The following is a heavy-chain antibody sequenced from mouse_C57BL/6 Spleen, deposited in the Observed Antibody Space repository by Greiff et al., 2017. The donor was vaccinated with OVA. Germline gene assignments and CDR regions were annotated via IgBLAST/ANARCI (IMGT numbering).Heavy chain of an antibody. V-gene: IGHV5-6*01. CDR2: ISSGGSYT. CDR1: GFTFSSYG. Sequence: EVMLVESGGDLVKPGGSLKLSCAASGFTFSSYGMSWVRQTPDKRLEWVATISSGGSYTYYPDSVKGRFTISRDNAKNTLYLQMSSLKSEDTAMYYCARDFDVWGTGTTVTVSS. J-gene: IGHJ1*03. CDR3: ARDFDV.